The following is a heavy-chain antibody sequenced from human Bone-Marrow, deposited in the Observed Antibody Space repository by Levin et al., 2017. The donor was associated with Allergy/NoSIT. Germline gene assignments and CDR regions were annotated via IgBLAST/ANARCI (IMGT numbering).Heavy chain of an antibody. D-gene: IGHD6-6*01. CDR2: IYFTGTT. V-gene: IGHV4-39*07. Sequence: SETLSLNCSVSGGPMRSNVHRWGWYRQPPGKGLEWIGTIYFTGTTYYNPSLRSRVTISIDLSKNQFSLRMTSLIAADTAVYYCARDIRLAEGSDSWGQGLLVTVSS. CDR3: ARDIRLAEGSDS. J-gene: IGHJ5*02. CDR1: GGPMRSNVHR.